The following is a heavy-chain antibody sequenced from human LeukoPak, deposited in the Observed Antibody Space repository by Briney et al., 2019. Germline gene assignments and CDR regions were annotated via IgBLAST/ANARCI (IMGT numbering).Heavy chain of an antibody. V-gene: IGHV1-2*06. CDR3: ARLGIAAAGAFRDY. J-gene: IGHJ4*02. Sequence: ASVKVSCKASGYTFTGYYMHWVRQAPGQGLEWMGRTNPNSGGTNYAQKFQGRVTMTRDTSISTAYMELSRLRSDDTAVYYCARLGIAAAGAFRDYWGQGTLVTVSS. D-gene: IGHD6-13*01. CDR2: TNPNSGGT. CDR1: GYTFTGYY.